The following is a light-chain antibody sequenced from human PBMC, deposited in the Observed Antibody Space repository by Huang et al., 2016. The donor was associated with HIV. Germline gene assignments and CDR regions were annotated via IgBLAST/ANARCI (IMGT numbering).Light chain of an antibody. CDR3: QQYGGSPLFT. Sequence: EIVLTQSPGTLSLSPGERAALSCRASQSLSRSSLAWYQQSPGQAPRRLIYGASNRATGIPDRCSGSGSETNFTLSISRLEAEDSAVYYCQQYGGSPLFTFGPGTKVEIK. V-gene: IGKV3-20*01. J-gene: IGKJ3*01. CDR2: GAS. CDR1: QSLSRSS.